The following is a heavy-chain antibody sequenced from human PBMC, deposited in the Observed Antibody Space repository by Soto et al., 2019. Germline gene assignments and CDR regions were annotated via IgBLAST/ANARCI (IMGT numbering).Heavy chain of an antibody. CDR1: GYTFTSYA. CDR2: INPNSGGT. Sequence: VASVKVSCKASGYTFTSYAMHWVRQAPGQGLEWMGWINPNSGGTNYAQKFQGWVTMTRDTSISTAYMELSRLRSDDTAVYYCARDSIAAAGRYYYYGMDVWGQGTTVTVSS. CDR3: ARDSIAAAGRYYYYGMDV. V-gene: IGHV1-2*04. D-gene: IGHD6-13*01. J-gene: IGHJ6*02.